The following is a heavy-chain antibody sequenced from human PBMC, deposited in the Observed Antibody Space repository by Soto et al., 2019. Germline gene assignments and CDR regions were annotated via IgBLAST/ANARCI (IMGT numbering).Heavy chain of an antibody. CDR1: GGSISSYY. V-gene: IGHV4-59*01. J-gene: IGHJ3*02. D-gene: IGHD6-19*01. CDR3: ARADYDHSSGGNDAFDI. CDR2: IYYSGST. Sequence: PSETLSLTCTVSGGSISSYYWSWIRQPPGKGLEWIGYIYYSGSTNYNPSLKSRVTISVDTSKNQFSLKLSSVTAADTAVYYCARADYDHSSGGNDAFDIWGQGTMVTVSS.